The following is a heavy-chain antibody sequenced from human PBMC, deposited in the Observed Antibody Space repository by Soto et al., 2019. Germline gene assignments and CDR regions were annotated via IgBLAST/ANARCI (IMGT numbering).Heavy chain of an antibody. V-gene: IGHV4-30-2*01. Sequence: SETLSLTCAVSGGSISSGGYSWSWIRQPPGKGLEWIGYIYHSGSTYYNPSLKSRVTISVDRSKNQFSLKLSSVTAADTAVYYCARTFTYSDSSPASSTWFDPWGQGTLVTVSS. D-gene: IGHD6-13*01. CDR1: GGSISSGGYS. J-gene: IGHJ5*02. CDR3: ARTFTYSDSSPASSTWFDP. CDR2: IYHSGST.